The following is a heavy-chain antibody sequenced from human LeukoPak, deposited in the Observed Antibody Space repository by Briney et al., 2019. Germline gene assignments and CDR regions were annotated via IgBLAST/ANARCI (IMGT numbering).Heavy chain of an antibody. CDR1: GHTFTDYY. V-gene: IGHV1-2*02. CDR2: INPKSGGT. D-gene: IGHD2-15*01. J-gene: IGHJ4*02. CDR3: ARGPPYCSGGGCYRFDY. Sequence: ASVKVSCKASGHTFTDYYMHWVRQAPGQGLEWMGWINPKSGGTNYAQKFQGRVTMTRDTSISTAYMELNSLTSDDTAVYFCARGPPYCSGGGCYRFDYWGQGTLVTVSS.